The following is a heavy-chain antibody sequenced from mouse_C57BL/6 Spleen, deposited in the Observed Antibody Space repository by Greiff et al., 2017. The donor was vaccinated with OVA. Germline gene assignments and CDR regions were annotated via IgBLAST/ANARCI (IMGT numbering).Heavy chain of an antibody. D-gene: IGHD3-2*02. J-gene: IGHJ2*01. CDR1: GFTFSDYG. CDR2: ISSGSSTT. Sequence: EVQGVESGGGLVKPGGSLKLSCAASGFTFSDYGMHWVRQAPEKGLEWVAYISSGSSTTYYADTVKGRFTISRDNAKNTLYLQMTSLRSEDTAMCDCARGASQATGYFDYWGQGTTLTVSS. CDR3: ARGASQATGYFDY. V-gene: IGHV5-17*01.